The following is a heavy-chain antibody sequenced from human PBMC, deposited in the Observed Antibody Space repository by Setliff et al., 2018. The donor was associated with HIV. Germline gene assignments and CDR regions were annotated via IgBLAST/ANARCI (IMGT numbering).Heavy chain of an antibody. D-gene: IGHD3-3*01. V-gene: IGHV4-39*07. J-gene: IGHJ6*02. Sequence: SETLSLTCTVSGGSISSNSYYWGWFRQPPGKGLEWIGSIYYSGSTNYNPSLKSRVTISVDTSKNQFSLKLSSVTAADTAVYYCARIFGDQGYYYGMDVWGQGTTVTVSS. CDR2: IYYSGST. CDR3: ARIFGDQGYYYGMDV. CDR1: GGSISSNSYY.